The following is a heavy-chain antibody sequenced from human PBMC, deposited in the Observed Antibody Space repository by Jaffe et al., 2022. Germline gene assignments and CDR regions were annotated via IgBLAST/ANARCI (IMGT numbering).Heavy chain of an antibody. Sequence: QLQLQESGSGLVKPSQTLSLTCAVSGGSISSGGYSWSWIRQPPGKGLEWIGYIYHSGSTYYNPSLKSRVTISVDRSKNQFSLKLSSVTAADTAVYYCARDRGYDFWSGSNYYYYYYMDVWGKGTTVTVSS. D-gene: IGHD3-3*01. J-gene: IGHJ6*03. CDR2: IYHSGST. CDR3: ARDRGYDFWSGSNYYYYYYMDV. V-gene: IGHV4-30-2*01. CDR1: GGSISSGGYS.